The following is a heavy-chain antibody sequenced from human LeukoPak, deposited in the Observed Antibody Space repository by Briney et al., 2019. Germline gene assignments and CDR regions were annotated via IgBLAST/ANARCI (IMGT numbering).Heavy chain of an antibody. Sequence: PSETLSLTCTVSGDSIGSDYWNWIRQSAGKGLEWIGRIYSSGSTNYNPSLKSRITMSVDTSKNQFSLKLSSVTAADTAVYYCARSLMDEAAAWGQGTLVTVSS. CDR1: GDSIGSDY. CDR3: ARSLMDEAAA. D-gene: IGHD6-13*01. CDR2: IYSSGST. V-gene: IGHV4-4*07. J-gene: IGHJ4*02.